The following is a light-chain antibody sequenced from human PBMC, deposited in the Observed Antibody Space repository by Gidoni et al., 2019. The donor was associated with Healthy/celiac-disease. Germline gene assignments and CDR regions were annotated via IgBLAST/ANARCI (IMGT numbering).Light chain of an antibody. V-gene: IGKV1-39*01. CDR2: AAS. CDR1: QSLSSY. Sequence: DIQLTQSPSSLSASVGDRVTITCRASQSLSSYLNWYQQKPGKAPKLLIYAASSLQSGVPSRFSGSGSGTDFTLTISSLQHEDFATYYCQQSYSTPPWTFGQGTKVEIK. J-gene: IGKJ1*01. CDR3: QQSYSTPPWT.